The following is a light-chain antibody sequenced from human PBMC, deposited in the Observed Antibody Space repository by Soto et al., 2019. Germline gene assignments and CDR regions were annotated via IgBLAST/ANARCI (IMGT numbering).Light chain of an antibody. J-gene: IGKJ4*01. CDR3: QQYGSSPLT. V-gene: IGKV3-20*01. CDR2: DAS. Sequence: IVLTQSPATLSLSPGERATLSCRASQSISRYLAWYQQKPGQAPRLIISDASNRATGIPARFSGSGSGTDFTLTISRLEPEDFAVYYCQQYGSSPLTFGGGTKVEIK. CDR1: QSISRY.